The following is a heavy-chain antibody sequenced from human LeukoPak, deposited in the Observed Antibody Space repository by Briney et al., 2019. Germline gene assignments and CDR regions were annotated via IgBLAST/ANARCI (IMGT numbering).Heavy chain of an antibody. Sequence: PGGSLRLSCAFSGFTFSSYSMNWVRQAPGKGLEWVSYIISSSSTIYYADSVRGRSTISRDNAKNSLYLQMDSLRADDTAVYYCARNKGSPLCSGGNCPIDYWGQGTLVTVSS. CDR1: GFTFSSYS. CDR3: ARNKGSPLCSGGNCPIDY. V-gene: IGHV3-48*01. CDR2: IISSSSTI. D-gene: IGHD2-15*01. J-gene: IGHJ4*02.